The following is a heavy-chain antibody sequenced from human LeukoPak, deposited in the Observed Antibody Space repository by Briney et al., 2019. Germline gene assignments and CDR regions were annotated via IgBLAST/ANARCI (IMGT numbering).Heavy chain of an antibody. Sequence: GGSLRLSCAASGFTFSNYWMSWVRQAPGKGLEWVAFIRFDGSYNSYADSVKGRFSISRDNSKNILYLQMNSLRAEDTAVYYCAKDRCSNGIGCYYYYMDVWGKGTTVTISS. CDR1: GFTFSNYW. CDR3: AKDRCSNGIGCYYYYMDV. J-gene: IGHJ6*03. D-gene: IGHD2-8*01. V-gene: IGHV3-30*02. CDR2: IRFDGSYN.